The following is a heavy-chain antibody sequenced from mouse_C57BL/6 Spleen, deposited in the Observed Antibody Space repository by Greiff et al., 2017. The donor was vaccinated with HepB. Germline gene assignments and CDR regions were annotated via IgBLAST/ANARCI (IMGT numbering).Heavy chain of an antibody. V-gene: IGHV1-15*01. J-gene: IGHJ2*01. CDR2: IDPETGGT. D-gene: IGHD1-1*01. CDR1: GYTFTDYE. Sequence: QVQLQQSGAELVRPGASVTLSCKASGYTFTDYEMHWVKQTPVHGLEWIGAIDPETGGTAYNQKFKGKAILTADKSSSTAYMELRSLTSEDSAVYYCTRRGTTEYYFDYWGQGTTLTVSS. CDR3: TRRGTTEYYFDY.